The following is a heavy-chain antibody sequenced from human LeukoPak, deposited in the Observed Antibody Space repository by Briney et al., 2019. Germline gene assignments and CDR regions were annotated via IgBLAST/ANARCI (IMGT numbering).Heavy chain of an antibody. V-gene: IGHV4-39*07. J-gene: IGHJ4*02. Sequence: SETLSLTCTVSGGSISSFYWAWIRQPPGKGLEWIGSFYYSGSTYYNPSLRSRVTISVDTSKNQFSLKLSSVTAADTAVYYCARVWAALVRRYFDSWGQGTLVTVSS. CDR3: ARVWAALVRRYFDS. CDR2: FYYSGST. D-gene: IGHD6-6*01. CDR1: GGSISSFY.